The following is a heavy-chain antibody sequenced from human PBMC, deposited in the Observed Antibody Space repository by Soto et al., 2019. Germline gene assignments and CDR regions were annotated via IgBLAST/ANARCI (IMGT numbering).Heavy chain of an antibody. CDR2: ISYDGSNK. V-gene: IGHV3-30-3*01. J-gene: IGHJ4*02. CDR3: AGGLERFGEFPIDY. D-gene: IGHD3-10*01. CDR1: GFTFSSYA. Sequence: QVQLVESGGGVVQHGRSLRLSCAASGFTFSSYAMHWVRQAPGKGLDWVAVISYDGSNKYYADSVKGRFTISRDNSKNTLYLQMNSLRAEDTDVYYCAGGLERFGEFPIDYWGQGTLVTVSS.